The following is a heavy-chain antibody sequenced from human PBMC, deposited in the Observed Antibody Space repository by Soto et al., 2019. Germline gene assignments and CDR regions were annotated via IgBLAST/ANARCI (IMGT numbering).Heavy chain of an antibody. Sequence: PSETLSLTCAVSGGSISSGGYYWDWTRQPPGRGLEWIGSIYYRGSTYYNPSLQSRVTISVDTSKNQFSLNLSSVTAADTAVYYCARRPYYYDSPGPPRWGQGMLVTVSS. CDR3: ARRPYYYDSPGPPR. CDR2: IYYRGST. CDR1: GGSISSGGYY. V-gene: IGHV4-39*01. J-gene: IGHJ4*02. D-gene: IGHD3-9*01.